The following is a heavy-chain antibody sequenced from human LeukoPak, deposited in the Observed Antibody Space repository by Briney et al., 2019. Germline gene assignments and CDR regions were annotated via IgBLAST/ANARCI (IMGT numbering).Heavy chain of an antibody. Sequence: SETLSLTCAVYGGSFSGYYWSWIRQPPGKGLEGIGEIHHSGSTNYNPSLKSRVTISVDTSKNQFPLKLSSVTAADTAVYYCARGPSTIPFDIWGQGTMVTVSS. CDR3: ARGPSTIPFDI. J-gene: IGHJ3*02. CDR2: IHHSGST. D-gene: IGHD5/OR15-5a*01. CDR1: GGSFSGYY. V-gene: IGHV4-34*01.